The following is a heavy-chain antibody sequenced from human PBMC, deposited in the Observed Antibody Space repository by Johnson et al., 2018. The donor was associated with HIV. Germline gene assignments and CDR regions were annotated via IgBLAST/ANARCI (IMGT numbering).Heavy chain of an antibody. Sequence: EVQLVEYGGGLVQPGGSLRLSCAASGFTFSRYWMSWVRQAPGKGLEWVSAISGSGGSTYYADSVKGRFTISRDNSKNTLYLQMNSLRAEDTAVYYCARVRTGDSSGYHDAFDIWGQGTMVTVSS. D-gene: IGHD3-22*01. CDR1: GFTFSRYW. CDR3: ARVRTGDSSGYHDAFDI. J-gene: IGHJ3*02. CDR2: ISGSGGST. V-gene: IGHV3-23*04.